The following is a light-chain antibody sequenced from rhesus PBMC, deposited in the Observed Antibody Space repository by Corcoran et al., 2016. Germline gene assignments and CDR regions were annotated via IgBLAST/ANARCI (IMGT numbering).Light chain of an antibody. J-gene: IGKJ4*01. CDR3: QQYNSLPLT. Sequence: DIQMTQSPSSLSASVGDRVTITCRASQGISSYLNWYQQKPGKAPKLLIYYATRLESGVPSRFSGSGSGTEITLTISRLQPEDFATYSFQQYNSLPLTFGGGAKVEIK. CDR1: QGISSY. V-gene: IGKV1-32*01. CDR2: YAT.